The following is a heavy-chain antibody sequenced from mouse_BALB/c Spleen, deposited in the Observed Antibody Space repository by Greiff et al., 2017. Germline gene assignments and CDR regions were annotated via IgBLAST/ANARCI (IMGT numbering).Heavy chain of an antibody. CDR3: TRTDYRWPWFAY. CDR1: GYTFTDYE. V-gene: IGHV1-15*01. J-gene: IGHJ3*01. Sequence: QVQLQQSGAELVRPGASVTLSCKASGYTFTDYEMHWVKQTPVHGLEWIGAIDPETGGTAYNQKFKGKATLTADKSSSTAYMELRSLTSEDSAVYYCTRTDYRWPWFAYWGQGTLVTVSA. CDR2: IDPETGGT. D-gene: IGHD2-14*01.